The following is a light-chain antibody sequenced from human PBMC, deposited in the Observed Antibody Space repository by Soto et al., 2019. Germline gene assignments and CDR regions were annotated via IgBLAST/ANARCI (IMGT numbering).Light chain of an antibody. CDR3: QQSFSAPWT. V-gene: IGKV1-39*01. Sequence: DFQMTQSPSSLSASVGDRVTITCRASQHIARYLNWYQQKPGKAPKFLIYAASTLQSGVPSRFSVSGSGTEFTLTIDSLQPEDFATYFCQQSFSAPWTFGQGAKVEVK. CDR1: QHIARY. J-gene: IGKJ1*01. CDR2: AAS.